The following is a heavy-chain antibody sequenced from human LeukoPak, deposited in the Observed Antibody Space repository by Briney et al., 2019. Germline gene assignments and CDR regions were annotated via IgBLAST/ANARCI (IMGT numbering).Heavy chain of an antibody. Sequence: GGSLRLSCAASGFTVSSNYMSWVRQAPGKGLEWVSVIYSGGSTYYADSVKGRFTISRDNSKNTLYLQMNSLRAEDTAVYYCARDQGWQQLPHDWGQGTLVSVSS. CDR3: ARDQGWQQLPHD. D-gene: IGHD6-13*01. CDR2: IYSGGST. J-gene: IGHJ4*02. CDR1: GFTVSSNY. V-gene: IGHV3-53*01.